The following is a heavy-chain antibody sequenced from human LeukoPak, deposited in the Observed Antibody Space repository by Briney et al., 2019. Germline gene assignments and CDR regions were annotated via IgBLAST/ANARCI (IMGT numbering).Heavy chain of an antibody. D-gene: IGHD2-2*01. Sequence: ASVKVSCKASGYTFAEYYMHWVRQAPGPGLEWMGWINPNSGGTDYAQKFQGRVTMIRDTSISTAYMELSRLTSDDTAVYYCARGRYCSETSCSDFDSWGQGTLVTVSS. CDR1: GYTFAEYY. CDR3: ARGRYCSETSCSDFDS. CDR2: INPNSGGT. J-gene: IGHJ4*02. V-gene: IGHV1-2*02.